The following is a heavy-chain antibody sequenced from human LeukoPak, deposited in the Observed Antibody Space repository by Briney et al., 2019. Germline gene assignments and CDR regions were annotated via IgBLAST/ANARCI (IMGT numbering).Heavy chain of an antibody. D-gene: IGHD3-10*01. CDR1: GGSFSGYY. V-gene: IGHV4-34*01. J-gene: IGHJ4*02. CDR2: INHSGST. CDR3: ARGPPGMVRGVMPH. Sequence: SETLSLTCAVYGGSFSGYYWSWIRQPPGKGLEWIGEINHSGSTNYNPSLKSRVTISVDTSKNQFSLKLSSVTAADTAVYYCARGPPGMVRGVMPHWGQGTLVTVSS.